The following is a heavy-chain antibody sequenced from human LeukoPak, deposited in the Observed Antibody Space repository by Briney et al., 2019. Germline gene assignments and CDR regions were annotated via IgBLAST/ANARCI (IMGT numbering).Heavy chain of an antibody. J-gene: IGHJ6*02. CDR2: IYYSGST. CDR3: ARYQLLYPLSGMDV. Sequence: VKPSQTLSLTSTVSGGSISSGDYYWSWIRQPPGKGLEWIGYIYYSGSTYYNPSLKSRVTISVDTSKNQFSLKLSSVTAADTAVYYCARYQLLYPLSGMDVWGQGTTVTVSS. V-gene: IGHV4-30-4*01. CDR1: GGSISSGDYY. D-gene: IGHD2-2*02.